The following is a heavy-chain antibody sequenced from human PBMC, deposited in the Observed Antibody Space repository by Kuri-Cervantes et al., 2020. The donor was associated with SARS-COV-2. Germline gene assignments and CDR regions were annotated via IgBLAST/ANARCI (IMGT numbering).Heavy chain of an antibody. Sequence: GGSLRLSCAAFGLTFSSYEMNWVRQAPGKGLEWVSYISSSSSTIYYADSVKGRFTISRDNAKNSLYLQMNSLRAEDTAIYYCAKTTMVQGVIISGWIDYWGQGTLVTVSS. J-gene: IGHJ4*02. CDR1: GLTFSSYE. D-gene: IGHD3-10*01. CDR2: ISSSSSTI. V-gene: IGHV3-48*03. CDR3: AKTTMVQGVIISGWIDY.